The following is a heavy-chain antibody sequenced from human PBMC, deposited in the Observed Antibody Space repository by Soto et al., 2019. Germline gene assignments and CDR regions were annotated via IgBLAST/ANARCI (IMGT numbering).Heavy chain of an antibody. CDR2: IYTSASI. Sequence: PSETLSLTCIVSGADINTYSWTWIRQPAGKGLEWIGRIYTSASINYNPSLKGRVTLSVDTSTNQVSLRLASVTAADTAIYYCARDREAGYNLYYGMDVWGQGTTVTVYS. D-gene: IGHD1-1*01. J-gene: IGHJ6*02. CDR1: GADINTYS. CDR3: ARDREAGYNLYYGMDV. V-gene: IGHV4-4*07.